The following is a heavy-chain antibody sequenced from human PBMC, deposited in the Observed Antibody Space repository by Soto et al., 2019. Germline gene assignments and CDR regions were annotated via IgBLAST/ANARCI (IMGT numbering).Heavy chain of an antibody. CDR3: AKYSGGRCSSTSCPWYFDY. Sequence: EVQLLESGGGLVQPGGSLRLSCAASGFTFSSYAMSWVRQAPGKGLEWVSAISGSGGSTYYADSVKGRFTIPRDNSKNALYLQMNSLRAEDTAVYYCAKYSGGRCSSTSCPWYFDYWGQGTLVTVSS. CDR2: ISGSGGST. J-gene: IGHJ4*02. D-gene: IGHD2-2*01. V-gene: IGHV3-23*01. CDR1: GFTFSSYA.